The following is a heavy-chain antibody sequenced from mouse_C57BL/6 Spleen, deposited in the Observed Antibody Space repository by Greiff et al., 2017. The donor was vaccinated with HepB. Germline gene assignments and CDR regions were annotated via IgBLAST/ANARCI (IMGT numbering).Heavy chain of an antibody. CDR3: ARHYYYGSSYVLYAMDY. J-gene: IGHJ4*01. CDR1: GFTFSDYY. Sequence: GHLVESGGGLVQPGGSLKLTCSASGFTFSDYYMYWVRQTPEKRLEWVAYISNGGGSTYYPDTVKGRFTISRDNDKNTLYLQMSRLKSEDTAMYYCARHYYYGSSYVLYAMDYWGQGTSVTVCS. CDR2: ISNGGGST. V-gene: IGHV5-12*01. D-gene: IGHD1-1*01.